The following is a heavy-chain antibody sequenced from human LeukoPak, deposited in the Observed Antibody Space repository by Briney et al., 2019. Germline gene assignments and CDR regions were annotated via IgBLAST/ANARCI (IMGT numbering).Heavy chain of an antibody. CDR3: VSYSVWQLDVSPYHDVDI. J-gene: IGHJ3*02. D-gene: IGHD1-1*01. CDR1: GFAFSRYS. V-gene: IGHV3-30-3*01. CDR2: ISYHESNR. Sequence: QTGGSLRLSCAASGFAFSRYSIHCVRQTPGKGLGWVAVISYHESNRLYAHTVQGRFTLSRENSKDTLFLEMSRLKPEDTGVYYCVSYSVWQLDVSPYHDVDIWGQGTMVIVSS.